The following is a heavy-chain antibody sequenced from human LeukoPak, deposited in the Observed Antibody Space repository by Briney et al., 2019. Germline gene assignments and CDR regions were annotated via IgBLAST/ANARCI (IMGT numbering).Heavy chain of an antibody. J-gene: IGHJ4*02. CDR1: GGPFSDYY. Sequence: SETLSLTCAVYGGPFSDYYWSWIRQPPGKGLEWIGKINHSGSTNYRPSLKSRVTISIDTSKNQFSLKLKSMTAADTAVYYCARDEDSSGWYYFDYWGQGTLVTVSS. D-gene: IGHD6-19*01. CDR2: INHSGST. CDR3: ARDEDSSGWYYFDY. V-gene: IGHV4-34*01.